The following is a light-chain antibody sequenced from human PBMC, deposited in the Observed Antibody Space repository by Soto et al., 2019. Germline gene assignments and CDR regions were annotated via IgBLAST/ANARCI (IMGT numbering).Light chain of an antibody. Sequence: DIQLTQSPSFLSASVGDRGTLTCRASQGISSYLAWYEQKPGKAPKLLSYAASTLQSGVPSRFRGSGSGTEFTLTISSMQPDDFETFYCQQYNGYSRTFGQGTKVDI. J-gene: IGKJ1*01. CDR3: QQYNGYSRT. V-gene: IGKV1-9*01. CDR2: AAS. CDR1: QGISSY.